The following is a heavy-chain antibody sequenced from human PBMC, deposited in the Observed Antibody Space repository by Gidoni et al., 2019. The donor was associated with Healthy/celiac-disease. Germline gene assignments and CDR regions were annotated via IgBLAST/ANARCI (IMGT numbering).Heavy chain of an antibody. Sequence: EVQLVESGGGLFQPGGSLRLSCAASGFTFSSYWLSWVRQAPGKGLEWVANIKQDGSEKYYVDSVKGRFTISRDNAKNSLYLQMNSMRAEDTAVYYCARDIGYYDSSPFDYWGQGTLVTVSS. J-gene: IGHJ4*02. D-gene: IGHD3-22*01. CDR1: GFTFSSYW. CDR2: IKQDGSEK. CDR3: ARDIGYYDSSPFDY. V-gene: IGHV3-7*01.